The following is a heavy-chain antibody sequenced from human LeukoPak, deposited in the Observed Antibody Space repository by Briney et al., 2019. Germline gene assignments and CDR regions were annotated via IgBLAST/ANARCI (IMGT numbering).Heavy chain of an antibody. Sequence: SETLSLTCTVSGYSITSGYYWGWIRQPPGKGLEWIGSVYHSGSAYYNPSLKSGFTISVDTSKNQFSLKVNFVTAADTAVYYCARSGGSGSPFDSWGQGTLVTVSS. D-gene: IGHD3-10*01. CDR1: GYSITSGYY. CDR2: VYHSGSA. V-gene: IGHV4-38-2*02. CDR3: ARSGGSGSPFDS. J-gene: IGHJ4*02.